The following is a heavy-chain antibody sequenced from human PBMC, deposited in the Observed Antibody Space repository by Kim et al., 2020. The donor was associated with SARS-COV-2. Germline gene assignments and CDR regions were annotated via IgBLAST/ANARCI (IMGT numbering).Heavy chain of an antibody. J-gene: IGHJ5*02. CDR3: AHRPITMVRGGFDP. Sequence: SGPTLVNPTQTLTLTCTFSGFSLSTSGVGVGWIRQPPGKALEWLALIYWDDDKRYSSSLKSRLTITKDTSKNQVVLTMTNMDPVDTATYYCAHRPITMVRGGFDPWGQGTLVTVSS. V-gene: IGHV2-5*02. CDR1: GFSLSTSGVG. CDR2: IYWDDDK. D-gene: IGHD3-10*01.